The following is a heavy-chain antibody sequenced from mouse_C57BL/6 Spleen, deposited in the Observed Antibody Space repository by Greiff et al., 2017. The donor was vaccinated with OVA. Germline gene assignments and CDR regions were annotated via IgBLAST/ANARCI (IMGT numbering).Heavy chain of an antibody. D-gene: IGHD2-3*01. CDR1: GFTFSDYY. V-gene: IGHV5-16*01. CDR2: INYDGSST. J-gene: IGHJ3*01. Sequence: EVMLVESEGGLVQPGSSMKLSCTASGFTFSDYYMAWVRQVPEKGLEWVANINYDGSSTYYLDSLKSRFIISRDNAKNILYLQMSSLKSEDTATYYCARASYDGYLFAYWGQGTLVTVSA. CDR3: ARASYDGYLFAY.